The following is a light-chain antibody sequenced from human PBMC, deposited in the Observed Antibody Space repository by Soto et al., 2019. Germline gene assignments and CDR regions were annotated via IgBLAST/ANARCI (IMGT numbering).Light chain of an antibody. CDR2: GAS. CDR3: QQYHSWPPIT. V-gene: IGKV3-15*01. J-gene: IGKJ5*01. CDR1: ESVGTN. Sequence: EVVMTQSPATLSVSPGERATLSCKASESVGTNLAWYQQRPGQAPRLVIYGASTRATGIPARFSGGGSGTEFTLTISSLQSEDFAVYYCQQYHSWPPITFGQGTRLEIK.